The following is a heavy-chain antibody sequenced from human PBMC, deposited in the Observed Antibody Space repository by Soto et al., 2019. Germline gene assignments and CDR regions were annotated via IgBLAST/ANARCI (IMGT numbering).Heavy chain of an antibody. CDR2: IYYTGST. J-gene: IGHJ4*02. V-gene: IGHV4-59*01. D-gene: IGHD2-15*01. CDR1: GGSISSYY. Sequence: SETLSLTCTVSGGSISSYYWSWIRQPPGRGLEWIGYIYYTGSTNYNPSLKSRVTISLDTSKSQFSLKLTSVTAADTAVYYCARGYCSGGACFYIDYWGQGTLVTVSS. CDR3: ARGYCSGGACFYIDY.